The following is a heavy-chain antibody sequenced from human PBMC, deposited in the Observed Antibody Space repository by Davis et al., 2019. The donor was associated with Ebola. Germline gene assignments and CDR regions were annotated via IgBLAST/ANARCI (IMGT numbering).Heavy chain of an antibody. V-gene: IGHV1-69*06. D-gene: IGHD5-24*01. Sequence: SVKVSCKASGGTFSSYAISWVRQAPGQGLEWMGGIIPIFGTANYAQKFQGRVTITADKCTSTAYMELSSLRSEDTAVYYCARDEGLEIQQRESTYDIWGQGTMVTVSS. CDR2: IIPIFGTA. CDR3: ARDEGLEIQQRESTYDI. J-gene: IGHJ3*02. CDR1: GGTFSSYA.